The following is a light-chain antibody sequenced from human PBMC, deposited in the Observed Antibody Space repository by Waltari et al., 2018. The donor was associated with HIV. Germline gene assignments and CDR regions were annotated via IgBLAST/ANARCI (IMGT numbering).Light chain of an antibody. V-gene: IGLV1-44*01. CDR2: SND. J-gene: IGLJ2*01. CDR3: SAWDDNLNAL. Sequence: QSVLIQPPSASGTPGQRVTISCSGRRSNIGSNSVNWYQQFPGTAPKLLLYSNDRRPSGVPDRFSGSKSGTSASLVINGLQPEDEADYSCSAWDDNLNALFGGGTKLTVL. CDR1: RSNIGSNS.